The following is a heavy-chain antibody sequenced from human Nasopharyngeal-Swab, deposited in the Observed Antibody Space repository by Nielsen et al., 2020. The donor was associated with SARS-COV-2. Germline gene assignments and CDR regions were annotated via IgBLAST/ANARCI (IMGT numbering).Heavy chain of an antibody. CDR3: ASRVYCSSTSCYFASYYYGMDV. CDR1: GYTFTSYG. CDR2: ISAYNGNT. J-gene: IGHJ6*02. V-gene: IGHV1-18*01. D-gene: IGHD2-2*01. Sequence: ASVKVSCKASGYTFTSYGISWVRQAPGQGLEWMGWISAYNGNTNYAQKLQGRVTMTTDTSTSTAYMELRSLRSDDTAVYYCASRVYCSSTSCYFASYYYGMDVWGQGTTVTVSS.